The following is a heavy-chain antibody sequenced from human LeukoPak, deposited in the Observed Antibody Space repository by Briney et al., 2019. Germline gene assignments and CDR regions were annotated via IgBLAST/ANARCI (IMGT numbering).Heavy chain of an antibody. D-gene: IGHD6-19*01. Sequence: SETLSLTCAVYGGSFSGYYWSWIRQPPGKGLEWIGYIYYSGSTNYNPSLKSRVTISVDTSKNQFSLKLSSVTAADTAVYYCASYSSGWPDAFDIWGQGKMVTASS. CDR1: GGSFSGYY. CDR3: ASYSSGWPDAFDI. J-gene: IGHJ3*02. CDR2: IYYSGST. V-gene: IGHV4-59*01.